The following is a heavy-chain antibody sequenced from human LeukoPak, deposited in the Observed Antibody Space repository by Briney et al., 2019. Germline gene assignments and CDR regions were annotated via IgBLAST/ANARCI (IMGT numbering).Heavy chain of an antibody. D-gene: IGHD3-9*01. J-gene: IGHJ4*02. CDR3: ARVLPDYDILTLRGYYFDY. CDR2: IYSGGST. V-gene: IGHV3-66*01. CDR1: GFSFNSHA. Sequence: PGGSLRLSCAASGFSFNSHAMNWVRQAPGKGLEWVAVIYSGGSTYYADSVKGRFTISRDNSKNTLYLQMNSLRAEDTAVYYCARVLPDYDILTLRGYYFDYWGQGTLVTVSS.